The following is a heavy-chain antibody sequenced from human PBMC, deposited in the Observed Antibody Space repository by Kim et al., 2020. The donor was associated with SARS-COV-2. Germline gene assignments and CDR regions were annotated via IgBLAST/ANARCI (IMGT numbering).Heavy chain of an antibody. J-gene: IGHJ4*02. Sequence: SVKVSCKASGGTFNSYVISWLRQAPGQGLEWMAGIIPIFTTTHCAQRFQGRITITADESTSTAYMELSSLGSEDTAVYFCATSKGMQYSDSSGYYFAYWGQGTLVTVSS. CDR1: GGTFNSYV. D-gene: IGHD3-22*01. CDR3: ATSKGMQYSDSSGYYFAY. CDR2: IIPIFTTT. V-gene: IGHV1-69*13.